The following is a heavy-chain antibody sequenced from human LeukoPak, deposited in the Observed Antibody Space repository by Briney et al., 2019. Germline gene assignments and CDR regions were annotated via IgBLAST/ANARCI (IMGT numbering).Heavy chain of an antibody. CDR1: GWTFISYV. CDR2: NSGSGFST. V-gene: IGHV3-23*01. J-gene: IGHJ4*01. Sequence: SLRVSCPASGWTFISYVMSWVRQAPGKGLEGVAVNSGSGFSTYYADSVKGRFTISRDNSKNTLYLQMHSLRGEDTAVYYCAKANYDDHVLDYWRHGTRVTVSS. D-gene: IGHD4-17*01. CDR3: AKANYDDHVLDY.